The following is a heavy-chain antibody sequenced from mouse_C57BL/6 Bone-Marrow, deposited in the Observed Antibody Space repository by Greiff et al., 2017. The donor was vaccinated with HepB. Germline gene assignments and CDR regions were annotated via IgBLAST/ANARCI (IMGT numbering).Heavy chain of an antibody. V-gene: IGHV2-5*01. CDR2: IWRGGST. Sequence: QVQLQQSGPGLVQPSQSLSITCTVSGFSLTSYGVHWVRQSPGKGLEWLGVIWRGGSTDYNAAFMSRLSITKDNSKSQVFFKMNSLQADDTAIYYCAKKGYSNYDYAMDYWGQGTSVTVSS. J-gene: IGHJ4*01. CDR3: AKKGYSNYDYAMDY. CDR1: GFSLTSYG. D-gene: IGHD2-5*01.